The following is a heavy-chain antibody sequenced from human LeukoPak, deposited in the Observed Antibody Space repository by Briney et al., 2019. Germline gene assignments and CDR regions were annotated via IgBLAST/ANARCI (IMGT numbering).Heavy chain of an antibody. CDR1: GFTLSDPY. Sequence: PGDSLTLSRAASGFTLSDPYMDCPPHAPGKSLEWVGRITTKGTAYTTQYAASVRGRFTISRDDSKNSLYLQMTSLKTEDTAVYYCVRDWHTAFFNWGQGALVTVSS. CDR3: VRDWHTAFFN. J-gene: IGHJ4*02. CDR2: ITTKGTAYTT. D-gene: IGHD5-18*01. V-gene: IGHV3-72*01.